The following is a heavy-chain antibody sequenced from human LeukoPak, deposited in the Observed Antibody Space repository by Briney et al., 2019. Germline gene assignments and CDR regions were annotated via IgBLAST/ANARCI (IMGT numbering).Heavy chain of an antibody. CDR3: AKPVTSYSSGFPDVFHA. CDR1: GFTFGIYA. D-gene: IGHD5-18*01. V-gene: IGHV3-64*02. Sequence: GVSLKLSCEASGFTFGIYAMHWVRQAPGKGPEHISSITTNGGQTYYAESVKGRFTISRDNSKDTLFLQLGSLRAEDTAVYYCAKPVTSYSSGFPDVFHAWGHGSMVAVSP. J-gene: IGHJ3*01. CDR2: ITTNGGQT.